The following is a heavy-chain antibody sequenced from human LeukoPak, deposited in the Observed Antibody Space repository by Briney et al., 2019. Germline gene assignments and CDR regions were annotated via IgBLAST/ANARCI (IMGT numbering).Heavy chain of an antibody. CDR3: ARGTRSEVDYLDY. V-gene: IGHV4-59*01. CDR1: GGSISSYY. D-gene: IGHD2-15*01. J-gene: IGHJ4*02. CDR2: IYYSGST. Sequence: SETLSLTCTVSGGSISSYYWSWIRQPPGKGLEWIGYIYYSGSTNYNPSLKSRVTISVDTSKNQFSLKLSSVTAADTAVYYCARGTRSEVDYLDYWGQGTLVTVSS.